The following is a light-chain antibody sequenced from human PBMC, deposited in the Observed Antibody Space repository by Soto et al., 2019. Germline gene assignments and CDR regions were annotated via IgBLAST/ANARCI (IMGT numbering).Light chain of an antibody. CDR2: HAS. Sequence: DIRMTQSPSTLSASVGDRVTITCRASQSISTWLAWYQQKPGRAPNLLIYHASNLESGVPSRFSGSGSGTEFTLTISSLQPDDFATYYCQQYNSYPWTFGQGTKVDIK. V-gene: IGKV1-5*01. CDR1: QSISTW. CDR3: QQYNSYPWT. J-gene: IGKJ1*01.